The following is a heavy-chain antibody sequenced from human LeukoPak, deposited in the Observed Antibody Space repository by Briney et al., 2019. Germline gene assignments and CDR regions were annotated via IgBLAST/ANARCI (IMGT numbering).Heavy chain of an antibody. V-gene: IGHV1-2*02. CDR3: AVGYSSSYCFDY. Sequence: GASVKVSCKASGYTFTGYFMHWVRQAPGQGLESMGWTNPNSGDTNYAQKFQGRVTMTTDTSISTAYMELSRLRSDDTAVYYCAVGYSSSYCFDYWGQGTLVTVSS. D-gene: IGHD6-6*01. CDR1: GYTFTGYF. J-gene: IGHJ4*02. CDR2: TNPNSGDT.